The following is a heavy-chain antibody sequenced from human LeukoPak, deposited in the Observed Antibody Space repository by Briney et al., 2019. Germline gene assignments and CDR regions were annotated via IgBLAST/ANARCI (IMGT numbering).Heavy chain of an antibody. CDR1: GFTFSNHW. Sequence: PGGSLRLSCVASGFTFSNHWMNWVRQAPGKGLEWVANIKQDGSEKYYVGSVKGRFTISRDNAKNSLFLQMNSLRGEDSAVYHCAKDRLLYCAHGVCYSDLFDYWGQGTLVTVSS. J-gene: IGHJ4*02. CDR2: IKQDGSEK. V-gene: IGHV3-7*01. CDR3: AKDRLLYCAHGVCYSDLFDY. D-gene: IGHD2-8*01.